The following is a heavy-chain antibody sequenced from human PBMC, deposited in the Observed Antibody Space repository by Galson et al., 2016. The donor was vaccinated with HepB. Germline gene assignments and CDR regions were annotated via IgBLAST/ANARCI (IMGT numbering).Heavy chain of an antibody. J-gene: IGHJ3*02. V-gene: IGHV3-20*04. CDR2: INWNGGDT. CDR1: GFNFDDYG. D-gene: IGHD3-10*01. CDR3: AAVKGRSGNFLWYAYHI. Sequence: SLRLSCAASGFNFDDYGMTWVRQAPGKGLEWVCGINWNGGDTDYADSVKGRFTISRDNARNSLYLQMNNLRAEDTAFYSCAAVKGRSGNFLWYAYHIWGQGTMVTVSS.